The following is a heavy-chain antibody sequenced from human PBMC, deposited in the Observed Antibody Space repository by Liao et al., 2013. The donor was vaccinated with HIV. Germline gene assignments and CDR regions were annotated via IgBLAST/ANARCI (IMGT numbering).Heavy chain of an antibody. CDR1: GGSISSGDYY. D-gene: IGHD3-16*01. CDR3: ARALFMITFEGVAPDAFDI. J-gene: IGHJ3*02. CDR2: IYYSGST. V-gene: IGHV4-30-4*08. Sequence: QVQLQESGPGLVKASQTLSLTCTVSGGSISSGDYYWSWIRQPPGKGLEWIGYIYYSGSTYYNPSLKSRLTISVDTSKNQFSLKLSSVTAADTAVYYCARALFMITFEGVAPDAFDIWGLGTLVTLSS.